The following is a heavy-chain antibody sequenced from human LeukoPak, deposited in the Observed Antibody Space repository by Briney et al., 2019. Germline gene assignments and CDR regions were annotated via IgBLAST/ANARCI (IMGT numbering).Heavy chain of an antibody. CDR2: ISSSSSYI. CDR3: ARDFDVVVPAAIRGY. V-gene: IGHV3-21*01. J-gene: IGHJ4*02. Sequence: PGGSLRLSCAASGFTFSSYAMSWVRQAPGKGLEWVSSISSSSSYIYYADSVKGRFTISRDNAKNSLYLQMNSLRVEDTAVYYCARDFDVVVPAAIRGYWGQGTLVTVSS. D-gene: IGHD2-2*01. CDR1: GFTFSSYA.